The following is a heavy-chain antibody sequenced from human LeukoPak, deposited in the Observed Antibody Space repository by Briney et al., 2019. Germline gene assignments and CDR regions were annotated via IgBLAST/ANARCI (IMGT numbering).Heavy chain of an antibody. V-gene: IGHV4-39*01. CDR2: IYFSEST. J-gene: IGHJ4*02. Sequence: SETLSLTCTVSGGSISNSNYYWGWIRQPPGKGLEWIGSIYFSESTYYNPSLKSRVTISVDTSKNQFSLKLSSVTAADTAVYYCTRHDRGGDALFDYWGQGTLVTVSS. CDR3: TRHDRGGDALFDY. D-gene: IGHD4-17*01. CDR1: GGSISNSNYY.